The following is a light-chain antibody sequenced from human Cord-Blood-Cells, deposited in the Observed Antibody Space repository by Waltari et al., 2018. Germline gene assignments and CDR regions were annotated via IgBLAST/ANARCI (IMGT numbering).Light chain of an antibody. V-gene: IGLV1-40*01. CDR3: QSYDSSLSGSV. Sequence: QSVLTQPPSVSGAPGQRVITSCTGSSSNIGAGSAVHWYQQLPGTAPKLLIYGNSNRPSGVPDRFSGSKSGTSASLAITGLQAEDEADYYCQSYDSSLSGSVFGGGTKLTVL. CDR2: GNS. CDR1: SSNIGAGSA. J-gene: IGLJ2*01.